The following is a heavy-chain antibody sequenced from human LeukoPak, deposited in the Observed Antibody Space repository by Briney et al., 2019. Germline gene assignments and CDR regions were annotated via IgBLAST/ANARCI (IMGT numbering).Heavy chain of an antibody. CDR1: GFTFSSYA. V-gene: IGHV3-23*01. Sequence: GGSLRLSCAASGFTFSSYALTWVRQAPGKGLEWVSSISSSGVSTNYADSVKGRFTISRDNSKNTLYLQMNSLRAEDTAIYYCARNDSSGYYSVWGQGTLVTVSS. D-gene: IGHD3-22*01. J-gene: IGHJ4*02. CDR3: ARNDSSGYYSV. CDR2: ISSSGVST.